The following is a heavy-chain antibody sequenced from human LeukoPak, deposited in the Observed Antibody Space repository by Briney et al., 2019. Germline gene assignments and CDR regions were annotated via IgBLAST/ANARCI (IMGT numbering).Heavy chain of an antibody. D-gene: IGHD3-16*01. CDR3: ARGGGQFPDYYYCYYYMDV. V-gene: IGHV4-59*02. CDR2: IYHTGST. Sequence: PSETLSLTCTISGGSVSDYYWSWIRQSPGKGLEWIGYIYHTGSTSYSPSLKSRGTISADTSQNQFSLKSSSVTAADTAVYYCARGGGQFPDYYYCYYYMDVWGKGTTVTVSS. J-gene: IGHJ6*03. CDR1: GGSVSDYY.